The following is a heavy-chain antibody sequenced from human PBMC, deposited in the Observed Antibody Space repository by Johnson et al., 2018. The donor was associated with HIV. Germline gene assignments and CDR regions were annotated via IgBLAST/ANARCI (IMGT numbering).Heavy chain of an antibody. Sequence: MHLVESGGGLVQPGGSLRLSCAASGFTFSGYGMHWVRQAPGKGLAWVSGINWNGGSTGYADSVKDRFTISRDNSKNTLYLQMNSLRAEDTAVYYCARESDILTGYPNAFDIWGQGTMVTVSS. V-gene: IGHV3-20*04. CDR3: ARESDILTGYPNAFDI. CDR2: INWNGGST. D-gene: IGHD3-9*01. J-gene: IGHJ3*02. CDR1: GFTFSGYG.